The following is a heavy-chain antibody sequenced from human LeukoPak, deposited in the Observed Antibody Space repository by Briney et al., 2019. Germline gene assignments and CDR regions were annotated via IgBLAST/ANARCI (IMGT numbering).Heavy chain of an antibody. Sequence: GESLKISCKASGYSFTSYWIGWVRQMPGKGLEWMGIIYPGDSDTRYSPSFQGQVTISADKSISTAYPQWSSLKASDTAMYYCARQALDYYDSSGYQNAEYFQHWGQGTLVTVSS. D-gene: IGHD3-22*01. CDR2: IYPGDSDT. V-gene: IGHV5-51*01. J-gene: IGHJ1*01. CDR3: ARQALDYYDSSGYQNAEYFQH. CDR1: GYSFTSYW.